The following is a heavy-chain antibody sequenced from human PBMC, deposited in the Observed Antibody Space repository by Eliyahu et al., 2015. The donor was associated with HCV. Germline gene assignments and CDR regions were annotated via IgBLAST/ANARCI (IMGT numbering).Heavy chain of an antibody. CDR3: ARRSHSGSPY. V-gene: IGHV4-39*01. D-gene: IGHD6-6*01. Sequence: QLQLQESGPGLVKPSETLSLTCTVSGGSFSSSDHYWVWIRQPPGKGLEWVGSFYYDGSTYYNPSPSLMSRATISVDTSKSQFSLKLHSVTAADTALYYCARRSHSGSPYWGQGTLVTVSS. CDR2: FYYDGST. J-gene: IGHJ4*02. CDR1: GGSFSSSDHY.